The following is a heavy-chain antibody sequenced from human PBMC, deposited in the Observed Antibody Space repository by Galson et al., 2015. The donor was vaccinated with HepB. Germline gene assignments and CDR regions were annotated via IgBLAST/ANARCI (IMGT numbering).Heavy chain of an antibody. V-gene: IGHV3-30-3*01. CDR2: TSYDGSNN. J-gene: IGHJ3*02. CDR1: GFTVSDYS. D-gene: IGHD2-15*01. Sequence: SLRLSCAASGFTVSDYSMYWVRQAPGKGLEWVAVTSYDGSNNYYGDLVKGRFTISRDNSKNTLYLQMDSLRAEDTAVYYCAKELSAALFKYCSGGSCYGTDAFDIWGQGTQVTVSS. CDR3: AKELSAALFKYCSGGSCYGTDAFDI.